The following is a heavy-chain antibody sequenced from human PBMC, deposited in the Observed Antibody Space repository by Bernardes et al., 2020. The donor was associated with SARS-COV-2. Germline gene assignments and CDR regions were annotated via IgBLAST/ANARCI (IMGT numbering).Heavy chain of an antibody. CDR2: IYHSGST. V-gene: IGHV4-59*01. J-gene: IGHJ3*02. CDR1: GGSISSYY. Sequence: WETLSLTCTVSGGSISSYYWSWIRQPPGKGLEWIGYIYHSGSTNYNPSLKSRVSISVDTSKNQFSLKLSSVTAADTAVYYCTRWYSSSSRAFDIWGQGTMVTVSS. CDR3: TRWYSSSSRAFDI. D-gene: IGHD6-6*01.